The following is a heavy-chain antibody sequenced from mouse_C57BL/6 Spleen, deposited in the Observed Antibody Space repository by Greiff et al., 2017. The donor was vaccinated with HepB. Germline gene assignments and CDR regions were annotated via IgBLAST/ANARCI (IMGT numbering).Heavy chain of an antibody. CDR3: ATYYHAYGFAY. Sequence: QVQLQQPGAELVKPGASVKLFCKASGYTFTSYWMQWVKQRPGQGLEWIGEIDPSDSYTNYNQKFKGKATLTVDTSSSTAYMQLSSLTSEDSAVYYCATYYHAYGFAYWGQGTLVTVSA. CDR2: IDPSDSYT. V-gene: IGHV1-50*01. D-gene: IGHD2-10*01. CDR1: GYTFTSYW. J-gene: IGHJ3*01.